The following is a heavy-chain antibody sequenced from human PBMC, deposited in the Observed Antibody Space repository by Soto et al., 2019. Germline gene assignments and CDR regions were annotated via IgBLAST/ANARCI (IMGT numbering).Heavy chain of an antibody. J-gene: IGHJ3*02. CDR1: GFTFSSXX. CDR3: RTMIGVVIPLAFDI. Sequence: GSLRLSCAASGFTFSSXXXXXVRQAPGKGLEWVSAISGSGGSTYYADSVKGRFTISRDNSKNTPYLQMNSLRAEDTAVYYCRTMIGVVIPLAFDIWGQGXXVTVSS. CDR2: ISGSGGST. V-gene: IGHV3-23*01. D-gene: IGHD3-22*01.